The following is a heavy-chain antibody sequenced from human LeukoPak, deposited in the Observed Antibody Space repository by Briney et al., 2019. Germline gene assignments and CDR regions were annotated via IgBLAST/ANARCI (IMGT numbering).Heavy chain of an antibody. CDR3: ARGKTSQNIVTRKTYNWFDP. Sequence: PGGSLRLSCAASGFTFSSYNMNWVRQAPGKGLEWVSSISSSSDYIYYADSVTGRFTISRDNAKNSLYLQMKSLRAEDTAVYYCARGKTSQNIVTRKTYNWFDPWGQGTLVTVSS. D-gene: IGHD2/OR15-2a*01. J-gene: IGHJ5*02. V-gene: IGHV3-21*01. CDR1: GFTFSSYN. CDR2: ISSSSDYI.